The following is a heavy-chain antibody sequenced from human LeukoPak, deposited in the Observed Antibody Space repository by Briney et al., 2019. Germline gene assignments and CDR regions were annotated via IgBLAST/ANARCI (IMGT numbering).Heavy chain of an antibody. D-gene: IGHD3-22*01. CDR1: GFTFSSYA. V-gene: IGHV3-23*01. CDR3: AKDPGGGYYPDAFDI. J-gene: IGHJ3*02. CDR2: ISGSGGST. Sequence: PGGSLRLSCTASGFTFSSYAMSWVRQAPGKGLEWVSAISGSGGSTYYADSVKGRFTISRDNSKNTLYLQMNSLRAEDTAVYYCAKDPGGGYYPDAFDIWGQGTMVTVSS.